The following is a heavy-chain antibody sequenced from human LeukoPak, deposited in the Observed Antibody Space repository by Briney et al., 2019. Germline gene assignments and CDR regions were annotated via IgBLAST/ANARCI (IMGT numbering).Heavy chain of an antibody. CDR2: ISGSGGRT. J-gene: IGHJ6*02. Sequence: GASLRLSCAASGFTFSNYATSWVRQAPGKGLECVSAISGSGGRTYYAASVKGRFTISRDNSKNTLHLQLNSLRAEDTALYYCAKDLPGDPDDQYYGMDVWGQGTTVTVSS. V-gene: IGHV3-23*01. CDR3: AKDLPGDPDDQYYGMDV. CDR1: GFTFSNYA. D-gene: IGHD4-17*01.